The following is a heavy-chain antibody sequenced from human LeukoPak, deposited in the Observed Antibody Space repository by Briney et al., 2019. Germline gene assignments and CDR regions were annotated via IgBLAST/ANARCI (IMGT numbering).Heavy chain of an antibody. J-gene: IGHJ6*02. D-gene: IGHD3-9*01. V-gene: IGHV1-2*02. CDR3: ARDSEYDILTGRVVPSGMDV. Sequence: ASVKVSCKASGYTFTGYYMHWVRQAPGQGLEWMGWINPNSGGTNYAQKFQGRVTMTRDTSISTACMELSRLRSDDTAVYYCARDSEYDILTGRVVPSGMDVWGQGTTVTVSS. CDR1: GYTFTGYY. CDR2: INPNSGGT.